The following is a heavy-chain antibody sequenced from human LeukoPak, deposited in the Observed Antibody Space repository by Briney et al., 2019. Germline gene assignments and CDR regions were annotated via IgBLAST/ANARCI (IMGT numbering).Heavy chain of an antibody. CDR1: GGSISSYY. CDR2: IYYSGST. J-gene: IGHJ4*02. CDR3: ARHLPLGLLPFDY. D-gene: IGHD3-22*01. Sequence: PSETLSLTCTVSGGSISSYYWSWIRQPPGKGLEWIGYIYYSGSTNYNPSLKSRVTISVDTSKNQFSLKLSSVTAADTAVYYCARHLPLGLLPFDYWDQGTLVTVSS. V-gene: IGHV4-59*08.